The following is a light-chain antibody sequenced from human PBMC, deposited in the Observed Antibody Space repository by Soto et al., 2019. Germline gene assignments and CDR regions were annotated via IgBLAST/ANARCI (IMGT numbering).Light chain of an antibody. CDR1: QSVSGW. CDR2: DAS. CDR3: QHDETFSGT. J-gene: IGKJ1*01. Sequence: DIQMTQSPSTLSASVGDTVTVTCRASQSVSGWLAWYQKKPGEAPKLLIYDASALPRGVPSRFSGSGSGTKFTLTIASLQPDDFATGFCQHDETFSGTFGPGTKVDSK. V-gene: IGKV1-5*01.